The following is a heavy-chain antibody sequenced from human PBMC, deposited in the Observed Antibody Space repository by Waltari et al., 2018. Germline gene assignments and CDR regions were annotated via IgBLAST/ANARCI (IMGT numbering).Heavy chain of an antibody. CDR1: GFTLSSYT. CDR3: ARMICGGDCSDAFDM. D-gene: IGHD2-21*01. Sequence: CAASGFTLSSYTMNWVRQAPGKGLEWVSYISSSGSTIYYAGAVKGRFTISSDNARNSLYLQMNSLRAEDTAVYYCARMICGGDCSDAFDMWGQGTKVTVSS. V-gene: IGHV3-48*04. CDR2: ISSSGSTI. J-gene: IGHJ3*02.